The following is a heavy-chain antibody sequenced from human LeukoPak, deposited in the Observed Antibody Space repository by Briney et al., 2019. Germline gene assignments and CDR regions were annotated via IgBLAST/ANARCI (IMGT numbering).Heavy chain of an antibody. D-gene: IGHD3-10*01. J-gene: IGHJ4*02. CDR1: GFTFSSYW. V-gene: IGHV3-21*01. CDR3: ARDEMYGSGSYAYFDY. CDR2: ISNTGGYI. Sequence: GGSLRLSCAASGFTFSSYWMNWVRQAPGKGLEWVSSISNTGGYIYYADSVKGRFTISRDNAKNSLYLQLNSLRAEDTAVYFCARDEMYGSGSYAYFDYWGQGTLVTVSS.